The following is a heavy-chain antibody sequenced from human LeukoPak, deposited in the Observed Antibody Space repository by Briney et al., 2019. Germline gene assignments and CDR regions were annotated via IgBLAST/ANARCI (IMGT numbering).Heavy chain of an antibody. CDR3: ARFSYSTKAVDY. CDR1: GYSFTNYW. V-gene: IGHV5-51*01. CDR2: IYCGDSDT. D-gene: IGHD6-13*01. J-gene: IGHJ4*02. Sequence: GESLKISCKASGYSFTNYWIGWVRQMPGKGLEWMGIIYCGDSDTRYSPSFQGQVTISVDKSISTAYLQWSSLKASDTAMYYCARFSYSTKAVDYWDQGTLVTVSS.